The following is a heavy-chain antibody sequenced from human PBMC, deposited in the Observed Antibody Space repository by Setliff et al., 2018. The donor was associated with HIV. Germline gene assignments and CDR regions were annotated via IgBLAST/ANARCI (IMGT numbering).Heavy chain of an antibody. CDR3: ARVKQQLAPFDY. D-gene: IGHD6-13*01. CDR2: INPSGGTT. Sequence: ASVKVSCKASGYTFTTYFLHWVRQAPGQGPEWMGIINPSGGTTEYAQKFQGRVTMTRDTSTSTVYMELRSLKSEDTAVYYCARVKQQLAPFDYWGQGTLVTV. V-gene: IGHV1-46*01. J-gene: IGHJ4*02. CDR1: GYTFTTYF.